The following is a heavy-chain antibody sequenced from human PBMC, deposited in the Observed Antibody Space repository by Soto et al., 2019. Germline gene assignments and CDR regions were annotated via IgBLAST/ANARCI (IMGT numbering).Heavy chain of an antibody. V-gene: IGHV3-30-3*01. CDR1: EFDFSNFA. Sequence: QVQLEESGGGVVQPGRSLRLSCAASEFDFSNFAMHWVRQAPGKGLEWMAVISYDGDTQYYADSAKGRFTISRDNSKNTLYLQMNSLTQEDKAFYYCVRGKWSFDLRYPLDPWGQRSLVSVYS. J-gene: IGHJ5*02. D-gene: IGHD1-26*01. CDR2: ISYDGDTQ. CDR3: VRGKWSFDLRYPLDP.